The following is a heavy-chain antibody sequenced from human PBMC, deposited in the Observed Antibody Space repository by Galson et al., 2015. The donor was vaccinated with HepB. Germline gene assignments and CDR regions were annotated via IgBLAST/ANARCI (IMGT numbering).Heavy chain of an antibody. Sequence: CAISGDSVSSNSAAWNWIRQSPSRGLEWLGRTYYRSKWYNDYAVSVKSRITINPDTSKNQFPLQLNSVTPEDTAVYYCARVVEPRDAFDIWGQGTMVTVSS. V-gene: IGHV6-1*01. CDR2: TYYRSKWYN. CDR3: ARVVEPRDAFDI. CDR1: GDSVSSNSAA. J-gene: IGHJ3*02. D-gene: IGHD1-14*01.